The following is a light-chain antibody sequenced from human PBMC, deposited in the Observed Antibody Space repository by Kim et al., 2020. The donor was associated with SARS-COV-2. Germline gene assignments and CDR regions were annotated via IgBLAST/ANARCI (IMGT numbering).Light chain of an antibody. Sequence: ASVEDTVTITCRASQNVNIWLAWYQQKPGQVPKLLIHKTSGLQSGVPSRFSGGGSGTDFTHTISSLQPDDFATYYCQQYHTHSTFGQGTKVDIK. CDR3: QQYHTHST. CDR2: KTS. CDR1: QNVNIW. J-gene: IGKJ1*01. V-gene: IGKV1-5*03.